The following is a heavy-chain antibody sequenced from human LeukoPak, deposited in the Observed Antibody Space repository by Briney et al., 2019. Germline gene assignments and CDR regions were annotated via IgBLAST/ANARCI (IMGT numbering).Heavy chain of an antibody. CDR1: GGSISSGGYY. Sequence: SQTLSLTCTVSGGSISSGGYYWSWIRQHPGKGLEWIGYIYYSGSTYYNPSLKSRVTISVDTSKNQFSLKLSSVTAADTAVYYCARRSDYDSSGYYFSRHFDYWGQGTLVTVSS. CDR3: ARRSDYDSSGYYFSRHFDY. D-gene: IGHD3-22*01. J-gene: IGHJ4*02. CDR2: IYYSGST. V-gene: IGHV4-31*03.